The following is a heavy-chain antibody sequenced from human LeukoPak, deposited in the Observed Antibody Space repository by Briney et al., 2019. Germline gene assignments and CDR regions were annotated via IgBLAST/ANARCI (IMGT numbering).Heavy chain of an antibody. CDR3: ARGPRGYSYAPGNWFDP. Sequence: GASVKVSCKASGYTFTGYYMHWVRQAPGQGLEWMGWINPNSGGTNYAQKFQGRATMTRDTSISTAYMELSRLRSDDTAVYYCARGPRGYSYAPGNWFDPWGQGTLVTVSS. J-gene: IGHJ5*02. V-gene: IGHV1-2*02. D-gene: IGHD5-18*01. CDR1: GYTFTGYY. CDR2: INPNSGGT.